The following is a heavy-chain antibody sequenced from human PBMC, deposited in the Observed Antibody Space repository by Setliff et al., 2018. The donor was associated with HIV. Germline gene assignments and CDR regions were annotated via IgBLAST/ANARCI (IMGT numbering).Heavy chain of an antibody. D-gene: IGHD2-15*01. CDR2: IYISGTT. CDR3: AREHCNGGSCNGFDI. J-gene: IGHJ3*02. V-gene: IGHV4-4*09. CDR1: GGSISSYY. Sequence: PSETLSLTCTVSGGSISSYYWNWIRQPPGKGLEWIAYIYISGTTNYNPSLKSRVTISLDTSKNQFSLKLGSVTAADTAMYYLAREHCNGGSCNGFDIWGHGTMVTVSS.